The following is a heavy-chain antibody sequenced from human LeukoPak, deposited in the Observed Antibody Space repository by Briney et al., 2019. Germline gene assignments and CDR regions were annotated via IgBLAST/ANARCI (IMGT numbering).Heavy chain of an antibody. D-gene: IGHD5-18*01. V-gene: IGHV4-59*08. CDR3: ARSLRGYRFATDY. CDR2: IYYSGST. Sequence: SETLSLTCTVSGDSINSYYWSWIRQPPGKGLEWIGYIYYSGSTKYNPSIKSRVTISVDTSKNQFSLKLSSVTAADTAVYYCARSLRGYRFATDYWGQGTLVSVSS. CDR1: GDSINSYY. J-gene: IGHJ4*02.